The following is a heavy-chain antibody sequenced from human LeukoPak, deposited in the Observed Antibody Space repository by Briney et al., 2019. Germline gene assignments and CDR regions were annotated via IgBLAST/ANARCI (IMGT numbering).Heavy chain of an antibody. Sequence: GGSLRLSCAASGFTFSSYAMHWVRQAPGKGLEWVAVISYDGSNKYYADSVKGRFTISRDNAKNSLYLQMNSLRAEDTAVYYCARVSIWGQGTMVTVSS. D-gene: IGHD3-3*02. CDR1: GFTFSSYA. CDR2: ISYDGSNK. CDR3: ARVSI. J-gene: IGHJ3*02. V-gene: IGHV3-30*04.